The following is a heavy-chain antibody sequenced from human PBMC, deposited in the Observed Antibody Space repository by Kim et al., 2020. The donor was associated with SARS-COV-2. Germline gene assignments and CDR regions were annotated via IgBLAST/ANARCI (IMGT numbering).Heavy chain of an antibody. CDR3: ARARQLAVGVDY. J-gene: IGHJ4*02. D-gene: IGHD6-6*01. V-gene: IGHV4-59*01. Sequence: NSNPSLKSRVTISVDTSKNQFSLKLSSVTAADTALYYCARARQLAVGVDYWGQGTLVTVFS.